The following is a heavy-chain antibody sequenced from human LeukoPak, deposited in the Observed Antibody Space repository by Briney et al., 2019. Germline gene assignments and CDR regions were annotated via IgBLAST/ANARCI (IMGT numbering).Heavy chain of an antibody. CDR1: GFTFSNAW. D-gene: IGHD3/OR15-3a*01. J-gene: IGHJ6*02. CDR2: IESKTDGGTT. V-gene: IGHV3-15*04. Sequence: GGSLRLSCAPSGFTFSNAWISWVRQAPGKGLEWVGRIESKTDGGTTDYAAPVKGRFTISRDDSKNTLYLQMNSLKIEDTAVYYCIGWTGGGQGTTVTVSS. CDR3: IGWTG.